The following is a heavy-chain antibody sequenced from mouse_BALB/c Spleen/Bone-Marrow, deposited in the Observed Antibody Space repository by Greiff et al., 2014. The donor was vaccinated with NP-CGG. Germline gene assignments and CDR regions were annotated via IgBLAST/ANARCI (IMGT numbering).Heavy chain of an antibody. J-gene: IGHJ4*01. CDR1: GYSFTGYF. Sequence: EVKLMESGPELVKPGASVKISCKASGYSFTGYFMNWVMQSHGKSLEWIGRINPYNGDTFYNQKFKGKATLTVDKSSSTAHMELRSLASEDSAVYYCAREGYYYGSSYGNAMDYWGRGTSVTVSS. CDR2: INPYNGDT. V-gene: IGHV1-20*02. CDR3: AREGYYYGSSYGNAMDY. D-gene: IGHD1-1*01.